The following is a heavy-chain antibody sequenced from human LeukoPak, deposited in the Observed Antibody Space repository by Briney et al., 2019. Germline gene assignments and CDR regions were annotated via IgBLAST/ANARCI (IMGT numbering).Heavy chain of an antibody. D-gene: IGHD5-18*01. Sequence: GASVKVSCKASGYTFTSYDINWVRQATGQGLEWMGWMNPNSGNTGYAQKFQGRVTITRNTSISTAYMELSSLRSEDTAVYYCARVDSYGYIWRNYDLTPPFDYWGQGTLVTVSS. J-gene: IGHJ4*02. V-gene: IGHV1-8*03. CDR3: ARVDSYGYIWRNYDLTPPFDY. CDR2: MNPNSGNT. CDR1: GYTFTSYD.